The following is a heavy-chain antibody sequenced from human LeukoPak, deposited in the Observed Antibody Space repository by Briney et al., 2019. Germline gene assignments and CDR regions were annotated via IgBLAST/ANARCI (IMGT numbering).Heavy chain of an antibody. CDR1: GFTFSDHY. Sequence: GGALRLSSAASGFTFSDHYMDWVRQAPGKGLEWVGHTRNKANSYTTEYAASVKGRFTISRDATKKSLYQKMNSLRAEDTAVYYCARAFTGICRSGTCYSDNWGQGTLVTVSS. D-gene: IGHD2-2*01. J-gene: IGHJ4*02. V-gene: IGHV3-72*01. CDR2: TRNKANSYTT. CDR3: ARAFTGICRSGTCYSDN.